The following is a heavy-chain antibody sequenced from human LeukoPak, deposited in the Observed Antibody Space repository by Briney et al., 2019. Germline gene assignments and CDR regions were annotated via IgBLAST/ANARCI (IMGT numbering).Heavy chain of an antibody. J-gene: IGHJ4*02. V-gene: IGHV4-34*01. CDR3: ARAKGDY. Sequence: SETLSLTCAVYGGSFSGYYRSWIRQPPGKGLEWIGEINHSGSTNYNPSLKSRVTISVDTSKNQFSLKLSPVTAADTAVYYCARAKGDYWGQGTLVTVSS. CDR2: INHSGST. CDR1: GGSFSGYY.